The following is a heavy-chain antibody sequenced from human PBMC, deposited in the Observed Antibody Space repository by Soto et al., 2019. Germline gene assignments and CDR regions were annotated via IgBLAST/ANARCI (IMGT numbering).Heavy chain of an antibody. CDR1: GGTFSSYA. Sequence: SVKVSWEASGGTFSSYAISWVRQAPGQGLEWMGGIIPIFGTANYAQKFQGRVTITADKSTSTAYMELSSLRSEDAAVYYCARDPYSSSSYYYYYGMDVWGQGTTVTVSS. D-gene: IGHD6-6*01. V-gene: IGHV1-69*06. CDR3: ARDPYSSSSYYYYYGMDV. J-gene: IGHJ6*02. CDR2: IIPIFGTA.